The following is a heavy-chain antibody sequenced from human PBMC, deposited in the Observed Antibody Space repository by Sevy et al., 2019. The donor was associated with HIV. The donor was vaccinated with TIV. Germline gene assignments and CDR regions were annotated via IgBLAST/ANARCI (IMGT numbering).Heavy chain of an antibody. J-gene: IGHJ4*02. V-gene: IGHV3-21*01. CDR3: ARDKSTYYYDSSGYDY. Sequence: GGSLRLSCAASGFTFSSYSMNWVRQAPGKGLEWVSSISSSSYIYYADSVKGRFTISRDNAKNSLYLQMNSLRAEDTAVYYCARDKSTYYYDSSGYDYWGQGTLVTVSS. CDR1: GFTFSSYS. D-gene: IGHD3-22*01. CDR2: ISSSSYI.